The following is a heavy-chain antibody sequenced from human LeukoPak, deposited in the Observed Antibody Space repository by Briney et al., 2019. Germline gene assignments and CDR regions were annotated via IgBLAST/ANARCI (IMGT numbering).Heavy chain of an antibody. J-gene: IGHJ6*03. CDR1: GGSFSGYY. CDR2: INHSGST. CDR3: ARGPSLTNYYYYYYYMDV. V-gene: IGHV4-34*01. D-gene: IGHD1-1*01. Sequence: SETLSLTCAVYGGSFSGYYWSWIRQPPGKGLEWIGEINHSGSTNYNPSLKSRVTISVDTSKNQFSLKLSSVTAADTAVYYCARGPSLTNYYYYYYYMDVWGKGTTVTVSS.